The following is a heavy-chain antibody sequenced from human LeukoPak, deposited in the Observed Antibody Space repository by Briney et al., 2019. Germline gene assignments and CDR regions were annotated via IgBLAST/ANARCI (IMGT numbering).Heavy chain of an antibody. V-gene: IGHV3-30*02. J-gene: IGHJ4*02. Sequence: PPGGSLRLSCAASGFTFSSYGMHWVRQAPGKGLEWVAFIRYDGSNKYYADSVKGRFTISRDNSKNTLYLQMNSLRAEDTAVYYCAKVGTYFYDSSGYYDYWGQGTLVTVSS. CDR2: IRYDGSNK. CDR3: AKVGTYFYDSSGYYDY. D-gene: IGHD3-22*01. CDR1: GFTFSSYG.